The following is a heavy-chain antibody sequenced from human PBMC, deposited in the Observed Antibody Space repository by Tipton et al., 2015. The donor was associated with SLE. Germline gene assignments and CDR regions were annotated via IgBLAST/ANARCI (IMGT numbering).Heavy chain of an antibody. CDR3: ARDCTTGVCYTTSFDY. Sequence: LRLSCAVYGGSFSDYSWSWIRQPPGKGLEWIGEINHSGRTNYNPSLKRRVTISIDTSKNQFSLRLSSVTAADTAVHYCARDCTTGVCYTTSFDYWGQGTLVTVSP. D-gene: IGHD2-8*01. J-gene: IGHJ4*02. V-gene: IGHV4-34*01. CDR1: GGSFSDYS. CDR2: INHSGRT.